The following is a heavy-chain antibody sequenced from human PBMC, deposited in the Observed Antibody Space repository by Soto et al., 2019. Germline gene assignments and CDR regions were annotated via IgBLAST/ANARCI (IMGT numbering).Heavy chain of an antibody. CDR1: GFAFSTYA. J-gene: IGHJ5*02. Sequence: PGGSLILSCASSGFAFSTYAMTWVRQAPGKGLEWVSVISGSGGSSYYAASVKGRFTISRDNSNSTLFLQTNRLRAEDTEVYYCAKSGLRDSCGYPNPHFDASGQGALVAVS. CDR3: AKSGLRDSCGYPNPHFDA. CDR2: ISGSGGSS. D-gene: IGHD3-22*01. V-gene: IGHV3-23*01.